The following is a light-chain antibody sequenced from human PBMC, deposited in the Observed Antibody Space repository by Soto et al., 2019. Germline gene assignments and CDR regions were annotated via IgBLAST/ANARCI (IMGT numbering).Light chain of an antibody. CDR2: DVS. V-gene: IGKV3-15*01. J-gene: IGKJ5*01. Sequence: EIVMSLSLGTLSVSPGERATLSCRAGQGVTTNFAWYQQKSGQSPRLLIYDVSIRATGVPARFSGTGSETDFTLTISGLQSEDSAVYFCQLYNYLPFSFGQGRRLEI. CDR3: QLYNYLPFS. CDR1: QGVTTN.